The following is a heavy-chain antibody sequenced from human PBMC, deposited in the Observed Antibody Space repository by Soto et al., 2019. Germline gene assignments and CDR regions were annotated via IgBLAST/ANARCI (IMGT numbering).Heavy chain of an antibody. CDR2: IYYSGST. V-gene: IGHV4-39*01. D-gene: IGHD6-6*01. CDR1: GGSISSSSYY. CDR3: ARLGKQLARRVFDY. Sequence: QLQLQESGPGLVRPSETLSLTCTVSGGSISSSSYYWGWIRQPPGKGLEWIGSIYYSGSTYYNPSRKRRVTISVDTSKNQFSLKLSSVTAADTAVYYCARLGKQLARRVFDYWGQGTLVTVSS. J-gene: IGHJ4*02.